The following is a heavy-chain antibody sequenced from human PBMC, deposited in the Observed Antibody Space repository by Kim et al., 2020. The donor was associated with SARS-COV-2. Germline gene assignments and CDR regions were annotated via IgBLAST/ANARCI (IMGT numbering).Heavy chain of an antibody. CDR1: GGTFSSYA. V-gene: IGHV1-69*13. J-gene: IGHJ4*02. CDR3: ARSRSGGSRSGYYDSSGTDY. Sequence: SVKVSCKASGGTFSSYAISWVRQAPGQGLEWMGGIIPIFGTANYAQKFQGRVTITADESTSTAYMELSSLRSEDTAVYYCARSRSGGSRSGYYDSSGTDYWGQGTLVTVSS. CDR2: IIPIFGTA. D-gene: IGHD3-22*01.